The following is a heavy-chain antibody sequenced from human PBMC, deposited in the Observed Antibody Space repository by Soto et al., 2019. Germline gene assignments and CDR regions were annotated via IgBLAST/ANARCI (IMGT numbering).Heavy chain of an antibody. J-gene: IGHJ4*02. CDR3: ARQTGGFGYYFDY. CDR1: GGSVSSSDYY. V-gene: IGHV4-39*01. D-gene: IGHD3-16*01. CDR2: VYYSGAT. Sequence: QLQLQESGPGLVKPSETLSLTCTGSGGSVSSSDYYWGWIRQPPGKELEWIGAVYYSGATYYMPSLKSRVTISVDTSKNHFSLNQRSVTAADTAVYYCARQTGGFGYYFDYWGQGALVTVSS.